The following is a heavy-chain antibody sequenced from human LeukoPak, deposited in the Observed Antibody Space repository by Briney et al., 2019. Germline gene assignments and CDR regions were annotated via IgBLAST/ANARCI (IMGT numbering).Heavy chain of an antibody. J-gene: IGHJ3*02. V-gene: IGHV4-4*02. Sequence: PSETLSLTCAVSGVSISSNLWWTWVRQPPGKGLEWIAEIHHSGSINYNPSLKSRVTISVDTSKNQFSLKLSSVTAADTAVYYCARDLGSPEWGDAFDIWGQGTMVTVSS. D-gene: IGHD1-26*01. CDR2: IHHSGSI. CDR3: ARDLGSPEWGDAFDI. CDR1: GVSISSNLW.